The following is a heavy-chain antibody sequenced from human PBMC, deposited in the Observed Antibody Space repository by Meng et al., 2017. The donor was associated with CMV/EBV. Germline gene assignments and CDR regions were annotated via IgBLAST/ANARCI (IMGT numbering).Heavy chain of an antibody. V-gene: IGHV1-2*02. D-gene: IGHD2-15*01. CDR2: INPNSGGT. CDR1: GYTFTGYY. CDR3: ASGSRDSVYYYYGMDV. Sequence: ASVKVSCKASGYTFTGYYMHWVRQAPGQGLEWMGWINPNSGGTNYAQKSQGRVTMTRDTSISTAYMELSRLRSDDTAVYYCASGSRDSVYYYYGMDVWGQGTTVTVSS. J-gene: IGHJ6*02.